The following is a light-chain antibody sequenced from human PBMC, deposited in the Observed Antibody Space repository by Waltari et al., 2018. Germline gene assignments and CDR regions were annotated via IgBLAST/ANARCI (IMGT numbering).Light chain of an antibody. V-gene: IGKV1-5*03. Sequence: DIQMTQSPSTLSASVGDRVTITCRASQSISSWLAWYQQKPGKAPKLLIYKASSLESGVPSRFSCSGAGTECTLTISSLQPDDFATYYCQQYNRYSKTFGQGTKVEIK. CDR2: KAS. CDR1: QSISSW. J-gene: IGKJ1*01. CDR3: QQYNRYSKT.